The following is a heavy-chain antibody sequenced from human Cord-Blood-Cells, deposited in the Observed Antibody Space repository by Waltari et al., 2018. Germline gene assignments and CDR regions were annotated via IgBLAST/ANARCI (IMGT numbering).Heavy chain of an antibody. V-gene: IGHV3-9*01. J-gene: IGHJ6*02. Sequence: WVRQAPGKGLEWVSGISWNSGSIGYADSVKGRFTISRDNAKNSLYLQMNSLRAEDTALYYCAKDIAARYYYYYGMDVWGQGTTVTVSS. D-gene: IGHD6-6*01. CDR3: AKDIAARYYYYYGMDV. CDR2: ISWNSGSI.